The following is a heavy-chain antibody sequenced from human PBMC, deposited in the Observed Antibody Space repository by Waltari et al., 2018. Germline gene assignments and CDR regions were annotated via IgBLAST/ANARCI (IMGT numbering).Heavy chain of an antibody. D-gene: IGHD2-15*01. CDR1: GFTFSSYG. J-gene: IGHJ4*02. Sequence: QVQLVESGGGVVQPGGSLRLSCAASGFTFSSYGMHWVRQAPGKGREWVAFIRYDGSNKYYADSVKGRFTISRDNSKNTLYLQMNSLRAEDTAVYYCAKIPYCSGGSCYSEPDDYWGQGTLVTVSS. CDR3: AKIPYCSGGSCYSEPDDY. CDR2: IRYDGSNK. V-gene: IGHV3-30*02.